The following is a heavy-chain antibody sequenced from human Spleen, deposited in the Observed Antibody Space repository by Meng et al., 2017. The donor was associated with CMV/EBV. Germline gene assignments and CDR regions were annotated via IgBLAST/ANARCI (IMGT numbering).Heavy chain of an antibody. J-gene: IGHJ4*02. V-gene: IGHV4-34*01. CDR1: GGFFSGYH. D-gene: IGHD1-26*01. CDR2: INYSGIT. Sequence: QLQTMQWGAGPLMPSVSLVLTVVVYGGFFSGYHWGWVRHPTGKVQEVMEVINYSGITNYTASLKSRVLIAADTCMSEFSLKLSSARVADTVVDSCASRRSHGYYGYRDQGTLVTVSS. CDR3: ASRRSHGYYGY.